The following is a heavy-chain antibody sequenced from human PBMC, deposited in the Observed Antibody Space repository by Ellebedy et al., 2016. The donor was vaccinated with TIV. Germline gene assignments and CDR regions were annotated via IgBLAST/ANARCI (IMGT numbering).Heavy chain of an antibody. D-gene: IGHD1-7*01. V-gene: IGHV7-4-1*02. Sequence: AASVKVSCKASGYTFTSYAMNWVRQAPGQGLEWMGWINTKTGIPTYVQGFTGRFVFSLGTSVSTTYLQISSLKAEDTAVYYCARDGNYLHYYYHGMDVWGQGTTVTVSS. CDR2: INTKTGIP. CDR3: ARDGNYLHYYYHGMDV. J-gene: IGHJ6*02. CDR1: GYTFTSYA.